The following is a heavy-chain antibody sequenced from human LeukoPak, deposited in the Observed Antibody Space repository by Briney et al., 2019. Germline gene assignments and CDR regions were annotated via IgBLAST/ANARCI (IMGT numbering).Heavy chain of an antibody. J-gene: IGHJ4*02. V-gene: IGHV4-39*07. Sequence: SETLSLTCTVSGGSISSSSYYWGWIRQPPGKGLEWIGSIYYSGSTYYNPSLKSRVTISVDTSKNQFSLKLSSVTAADTAVYYCASRPLYGGYGAGDYWGQGTLVTVSS. CDR1: GGSISSSSYY. D-gene: IGHD5-12*01. CDR2: IYYSGST. CDR3: ASRPLYGGYGAGDY.